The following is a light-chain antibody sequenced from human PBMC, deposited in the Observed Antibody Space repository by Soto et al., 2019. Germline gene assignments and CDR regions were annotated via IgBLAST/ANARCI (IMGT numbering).Light chain of an antibody. CDR2: DVS. CDR1: SSDVGGYNY. Sequence: QSALTQPASVSGSPGQSITISCTGTSSDVGGYNYVSWYQQHPGKAPNLMIYDVSNRPSGVSNRFSGSKTGNTASLTISGLQAEDEADYYCSSYTSSRTLVVFGGGTKLTVL. CDR3: SSYTSSRTLVV. J-gene: IGLJ2*01. V-gene: IGLV2-14*01.